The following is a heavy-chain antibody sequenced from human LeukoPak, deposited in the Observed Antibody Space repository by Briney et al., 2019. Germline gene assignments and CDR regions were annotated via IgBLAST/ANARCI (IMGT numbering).Heavy chain of an antibody. CDR3: ASGGYDFLGFDY. V-gene: IGHV4-59*01. D-gene: IGHD5-12*01. CDR2: IYYSGST. Sequence: SETLSLTCTVSGGSISSYYWSWIRQPPGKGLEWIGYIYYSGSTNYNPSLKSRVTISVDTSKNQFSLKLSSVTAADTAVYYCASGGYDFLGFDYWGQGTLVTVSS. CDR1: GGSISSYY. J-gene: IGHJ4*02.